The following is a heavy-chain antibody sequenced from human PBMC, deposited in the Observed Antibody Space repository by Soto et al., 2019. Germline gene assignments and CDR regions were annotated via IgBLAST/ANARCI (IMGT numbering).Heavy chain of an antibody. D-gene: IGHD1-1*01. CDR3: AHRQTTGPTIGGSDS. Sequence: QITLKESGPTVVKPTQTLTLACTFTGFSLSTGRVGVCWIRQPPGKALEWLALIFWNADKRSSPSLNGRLTITKDTSQNQVVLTMTNMGPVDTATYYCAHRQTTGPTIGGSDSWGHVTMFTVAS. CDR2: IFWNADK. CDR1: GFSLSTGRVG. J-gene: IGHJ3*02. V-gene: IGHV2-5*01.